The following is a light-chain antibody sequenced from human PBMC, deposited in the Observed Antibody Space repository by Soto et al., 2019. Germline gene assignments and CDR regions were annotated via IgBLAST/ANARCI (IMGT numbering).Light chain of an antibody. J-gene: IGKJ5*01. Sequence: EIVLTQSPGTLSLSPGERATLSRRASQSVSSSYLAWYQQKPGQPPRXXIYGASSRATGIPDMFSGSGSGTDFTLTISRLEPEDFAVFYCQHYDSLTITFGQGTRLEIK. CDR3: QHYDSLTIT. CDR2: GAS. CDR1: QSVSSSY. V-gene: IGKV3-20*01.